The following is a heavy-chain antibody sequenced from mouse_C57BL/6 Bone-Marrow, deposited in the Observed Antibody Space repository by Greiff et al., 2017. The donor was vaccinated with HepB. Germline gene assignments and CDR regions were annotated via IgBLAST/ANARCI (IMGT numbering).Heavy chain of an antibody. CDR1: GFTFSSYG. Sequence: EVKLVESGGDLVKPGGSLKLSCAASGFTFSSYGMSWVRQTPDKRLEWVATISSGGSYTYYPDSVKGRFTISRDNAKHTLYLQMSSLKSEDTAMYYCSRPSYYYGSRWFAYWGQGTLVTVSA. J-gene: IGHJ3*01. CDR3: SRPSYYYGSRWFAY. D-gene: IGHD1-1*01. V-gene: IGHV5-6*01. CDR2: ISSGGSYT.